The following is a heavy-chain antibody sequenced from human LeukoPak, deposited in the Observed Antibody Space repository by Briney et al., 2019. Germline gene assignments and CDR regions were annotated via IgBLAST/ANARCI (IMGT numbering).Heavy chain of an antibody. CDR1: GGTFSSYA. J-gene: IGHJ6*02. V-gene: IGHV1-69*01. D-gene: IGHD5-12*01. CDR2: IIPIFGTA. CDR3: ARVPIVATDVPYGMDV. Sequence: ASVKVSCKASGGTFSSYAISWVRQAPGQGLEWMGGIIPIFGTANYAQEFQGRVTITADESTSTAYMELSSLRSEDTAVYYCARVPIVATDVPYGMDVWGQGTTVTVSS.